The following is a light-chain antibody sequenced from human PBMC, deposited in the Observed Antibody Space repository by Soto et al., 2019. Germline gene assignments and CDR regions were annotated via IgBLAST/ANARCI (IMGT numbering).Light chain of an antibody. V-gene: IGKV1-39*01. CDR1: QYFSNY. CDR3: QQSYNTPFT. CDR2: AAS. J-gene: IGKJ2*01. Sequence: DLQMTQSPSSLPASVGDTVTITCRASQYFSNYLNWYQHKPGKAPKLLIYAASRLQSGVPSRFSGSESGTDFTLTISSLQPEDFATYYCQQSYNTPFTFGQGTKLEIK.